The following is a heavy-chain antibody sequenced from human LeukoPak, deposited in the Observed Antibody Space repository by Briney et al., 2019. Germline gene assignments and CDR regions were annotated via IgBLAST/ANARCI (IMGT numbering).Heavy chain of an antibody. Sequence: SVKVSCKASGGTFSSYAISWVRQAPGQGLEWMGGIIPIFGTANYAQKFQGRVTITADESTSTAYVELSSLRSEDTAVYYCARSQMGGYDSSGYRKPIWRPFDYWGQGTLVTVSS. CDR3: ARSQMGGYDSSGYRKPIWRPFDY. V-gene: IGHV1-69*01. CDR1: GGTFSSYA. CDR2: IIPIFGTA. D-gene: IGHD3-22*01. J-gene: IGHJ4*02.